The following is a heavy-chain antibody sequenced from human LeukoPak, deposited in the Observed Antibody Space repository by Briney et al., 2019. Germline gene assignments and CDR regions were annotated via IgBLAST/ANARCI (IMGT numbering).Heavy chain of an antibody. CDR2: ISWNSGSI. V-gene: IGHV3-9*01. CDR3: AKDEIPSIAAAGYQTD. D-gene: IGHD6-13*01. Sequence: GGSLRLSCAASGFTFDDYAMHWVRQAPGKGLEWVSGISWNSGSIGYADSVKGRFTISRDNAKNSLNLQMNSLRAEDTALYYCAKDEIPSIAAAGYQTDWGQGTLVTVSS. CDR1: GFTFDDYA. J-gene: IGHJ4*02.